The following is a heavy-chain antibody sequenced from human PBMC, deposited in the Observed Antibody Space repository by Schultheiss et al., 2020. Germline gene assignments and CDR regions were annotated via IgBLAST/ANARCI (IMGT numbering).Heavy chain of an antibody. J-gene: IGHJ4*02. D-gene: IGHD1-1*01. CDR1: GFTFSSYA. CDR3: TRAGHFTAPTQLDH. V-gene: IGHV3-48*04. Sequence: GGSLRLSCAASGFTFSSYAMSWIRQAPGKGLEWVSYISSSGSTIYYADSVKGRFTISRDNAKNSLYLQMNSLRPEDTALYYCTRAGHFTAPTQLDHWGQGVLVTVSS. CDR2: ISSSGSTI.